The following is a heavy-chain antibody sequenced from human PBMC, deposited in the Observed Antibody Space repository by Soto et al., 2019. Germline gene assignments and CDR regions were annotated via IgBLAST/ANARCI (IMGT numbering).Heavy chain of an antibody. D-gene: IGHD3-10*01. CDR1: GFTFSSNA. CDR2: ISYDGSNK. J-gene: IGHJ4*02. Sequence: QVQLVDSGGGVVQPGRSLRLSCAASGFTFSSNAIHWVRQAPGKGLEWVAVISYDGSNKYYADSVKGRFTISRDNSKNTLYLQMNSLRAEDTAVYYWAKDHYHGLGNYFDYWGQGTLVTVSS. CDR3: AKDHYHGLGNYFDY. V-gene: IGHV3-30*18.